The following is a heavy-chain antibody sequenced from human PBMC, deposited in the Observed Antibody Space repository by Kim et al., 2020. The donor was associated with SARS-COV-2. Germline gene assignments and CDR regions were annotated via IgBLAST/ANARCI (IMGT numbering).Heavy chain of an antibody. CDR3: AKAYYDILTGLYYFDY. V-gene: IGHV3-23*01. J-gene: IGHJ4*02. D-gene: IGHD3-9*01. Sequence: SVKGRFTVSKDDSKNTLYLQMNSLRVEDTAVYYCAKAYYDILTGLYYFDYWGQGTLVAVSS.